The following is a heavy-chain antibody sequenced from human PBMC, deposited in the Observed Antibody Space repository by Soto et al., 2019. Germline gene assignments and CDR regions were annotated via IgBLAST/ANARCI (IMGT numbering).Heavy chain of an antibody. CDR3: VRGDNWNDEASDY. D-gene: IGHD1-1*01. CDR1: GDSISNGDYY. Sequence: PSETLSLTCTVSGDSISNGDYYWSWIRQPPGKGLEWIGYIYYSGSTYYNLSLKSRVTISRDTSKNQFSLKLRSVTASDTAVYYCVRGDNWNDEASDYWGQGTLVTVSS. CDR2: IYYSGST. V-gene: IGHV4-30-4*01. J-gene: IGHJ4*02.